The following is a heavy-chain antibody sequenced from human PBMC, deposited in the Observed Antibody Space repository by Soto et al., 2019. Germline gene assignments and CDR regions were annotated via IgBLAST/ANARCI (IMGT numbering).Heavy chain of an antibody. CDR3: ARSIVVVTALDY. J-gene: IGHJ4*02. D-gene: IGHD2-21*02. Sequence: QVQLVQSGAEEKKPGASVKVSCKASGYTFTSYAMHWVRQAPGQRLEWMGWINAGNGNTKYSQKFQGRVTITRDTTASTAYMELSRLISEDTAVYYCARSIVVVTALDYWGQGTLVTVSS. CDR1: GYTFTSYA. V-gene: IGHV1-3*05. CDR2: INAGNGNT.